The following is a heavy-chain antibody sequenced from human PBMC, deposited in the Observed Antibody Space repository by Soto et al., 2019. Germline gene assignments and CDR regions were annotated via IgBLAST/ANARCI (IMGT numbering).Heavy chain of an antibody. V-gene: IGHV1-8*01. CDR2: MNPNSGKA. CDR3: ARGLVVVSATYWYCDL. D-gene: IGHD2-15*01. Sequence: QVQLVQSGAEVKKPGASVKVSCKASGYTFTSYDINWVRQAAGQGLEWIGWMNPNSGKAVSAQKFQGRVTMAVNTSISTAYMELSSLRSDDSAVYFCARGLVVVSATYWYCDLWGRGTLVTVSS. J-gene: IGHJ2*01. CDR1: GYTFTSYD.